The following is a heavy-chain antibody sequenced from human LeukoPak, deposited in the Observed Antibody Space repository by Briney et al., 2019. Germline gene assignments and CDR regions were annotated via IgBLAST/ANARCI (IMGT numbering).Heavy chain of an antibody. J-gene: IGHJ4*02. CDR3: ARESEQQLDYDY. CDR1: GGTFSSYA. V-gene: IGHV1-69*13. D-gene: IGHD6-13*01. Sequence: SVKVSCKASGGTFSSYAISWVRQAPGQELEWMGGIIPIFGTANYAQKFQGRVTITADESTSTAYMELSSLRSEDTAVYYCARESEQQLDYDYWGQGTLVTVSS. CDR2: IIPIFGTA.